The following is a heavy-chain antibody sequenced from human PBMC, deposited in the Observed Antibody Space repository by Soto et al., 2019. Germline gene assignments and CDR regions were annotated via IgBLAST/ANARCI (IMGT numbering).Heavy chain of an antibody. D-gene: IGHD1-26*01. J-gene: IGHJ5*02. Sequence: QVQLVESGGGVVQPARSLRLSCAASGFTFSSYGMHWVRQAPGKGLEWVAVISYDGSNKYYAESVKGRFTISRDNSKNRLYRQMNSLRADDTAVDYCAKDVRERGRGDWFDPWGQGTLVTVAS. CDR1: GFTFSSYG. CDR2: ISYDGSNK. V-gene: IGHV3-30*18. CDR3: AKDVRERGRGDWFDP.